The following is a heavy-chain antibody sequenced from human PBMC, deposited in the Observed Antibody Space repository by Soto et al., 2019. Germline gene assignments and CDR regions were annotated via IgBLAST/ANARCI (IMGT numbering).Heavy chain of an antibody. V-gene: IGHV1-18*01. CDR1: GYAFTSYG. J-gene: IGHJ6*02. CDR2: ISAYNGNT. CDR3: ARALLSRTGSDYYYYGMDV. Sequence: GASVKVSCKASGYAFTSYGISWVRQAPGQGLEWMGWISAYNGNTNYAQKLQGRVTMTTDTSTSTAYMELRSLRSDDTAVYYCARALLSRTGSDYYYYGMDVWGQGTTVIVSS. D-gene: IGHD3-10*01.